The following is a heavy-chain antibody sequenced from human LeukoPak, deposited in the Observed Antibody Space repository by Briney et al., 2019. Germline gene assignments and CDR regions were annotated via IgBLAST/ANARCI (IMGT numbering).Heavy chain of an antibody. J-gene: IGHJ4*02. V-gene: IGHV1-18*01. CDR2: ISAYNGNT. CDR3: AREVARAVAAQHYYYFDY. D-gene: IGHD6-19*01. CDR1: GYTFTSYD. Sequence: ASVKVSCKASGYTFTSYDINWVRQAPGQGLEWMGWISAYNGNTNYAQKLQGRVTMTTDTSTSTAYMELSSLRSEDTAVYYCAREVARAVAAQHYYYFDYWGQGTLVTVSS.